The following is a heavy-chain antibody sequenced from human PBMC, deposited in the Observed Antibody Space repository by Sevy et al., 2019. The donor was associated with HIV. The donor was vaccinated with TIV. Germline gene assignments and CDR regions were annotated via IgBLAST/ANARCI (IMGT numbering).Heavy chain of an antibody. CDR1: GFTLSSYA. D-gene: IGHD2-21*02. V-gene: IGHV3-23*01. CDR2: ISGRGDTT. Sequence: GGSLRLSCAASGFTLSSYAMSWVRQAPEKGLEVVSSISGRGDTTYYAGSVEGRFTIFRDTSKNTLYLQMNSLRAEDTALYYCAKDYAPGGDHYPEVDYWGQGTLVTVSS. CDR3: AKDYAPGGDHYPEVDY. J-gene: IGHJ4*02.